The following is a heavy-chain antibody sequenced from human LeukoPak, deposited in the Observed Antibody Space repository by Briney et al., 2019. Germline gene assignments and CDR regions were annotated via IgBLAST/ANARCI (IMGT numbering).Heavy chain of an antibody. D-gene: IGHD2-2*02. CDR2: IIPILGIA. Sequence: GASVKVSCKASGYTFTSYGISWVRQAPGQGLEWMGRIIPILGIANYAQKFQGRVTITADKSTSTAYMELSSLRSEDTAVYYCARTPSGVPAAIGYFDYWGQGTLVTVSS. J-gene: IGHJ4*02. CDR1: GYTFTSYG. CDR3: ARTPSGVPAAIGYFDY. V-gene: IGHV1-69*04.